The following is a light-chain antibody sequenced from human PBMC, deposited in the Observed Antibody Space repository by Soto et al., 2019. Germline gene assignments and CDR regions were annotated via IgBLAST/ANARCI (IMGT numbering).Light chain of an antibody. Sequence: SGLTQPASGSGGHEQSSTIYCSGTCSDVGGYNFVSRYQQHPGQAPKLMIYEVSHRPSGVSNRFSGSTSDNTASLTISALQAEDEADYYSTASTSSATWVSGGGTQ. CDR1: CSDVGGYNF. V-gene: IGLV2-14*01. CDR3: TASTSSATWV. CDR2: EVS. J-gene: IGLJ3*02.